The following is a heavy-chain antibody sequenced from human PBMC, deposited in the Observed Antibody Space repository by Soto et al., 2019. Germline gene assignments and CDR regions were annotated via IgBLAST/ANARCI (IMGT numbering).Heavy chain of an antibody. CDR2: IYYSGST. Sequence: QVQLQESGPGLVKPSETLSLTCTVSGGSISSYYWSWIRQPPGKGLEWIGYIYYSGSTNYNPSLKSRDTISVDTSKNQFSLKLSSVTAADTAVYYCARDSSGWYRFDYWGQGTLVTVSS. CDR1: GGSISSYY. D-gene: IGHD6-19*01. J-gene: IGHJ4*02. V-gene: IGHV4-59*01. CDR3: ARDSSGWYRFDY.